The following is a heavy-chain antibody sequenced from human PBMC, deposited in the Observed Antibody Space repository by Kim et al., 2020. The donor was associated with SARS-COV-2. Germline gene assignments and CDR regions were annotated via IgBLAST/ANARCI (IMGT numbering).Heavy chain of an antibody. V-gene: IGHV3-23*01. J-gene: IGHJ4*02. D-gene: IGHD6-13*01. Sequence: ADSVKGRFTISRDNSKNTLYLQMGSLRAEDTAVYYCAKDTLWGAAATFDYWGQGTLVTVSS. CDR3: AKDTLWGAAATFDY.